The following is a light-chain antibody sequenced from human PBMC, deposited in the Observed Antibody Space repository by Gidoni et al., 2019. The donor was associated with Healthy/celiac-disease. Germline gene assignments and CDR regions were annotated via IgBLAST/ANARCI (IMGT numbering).Light chain of an antibody. J-gene: IGKJ3*01. Sequence: EIVLPQPPGTLSLSPGERATLSCRASQSVSSSYLAWYQQKPGQAPRLLIYGASSRATGIPDRFSGSGSGTDFTLTISRLEPEDFAVYYCQQYGSSRGFTFGPGTKVDIK. CDR1: QSVSSSY. V-gene: IGKV3-20*01. CDR2: GAS. CDR3: QQYGSSRGFT.